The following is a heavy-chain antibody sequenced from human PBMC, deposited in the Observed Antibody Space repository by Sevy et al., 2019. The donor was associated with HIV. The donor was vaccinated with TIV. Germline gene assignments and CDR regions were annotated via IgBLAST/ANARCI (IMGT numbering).Heavy chain of an antibody. J-gene: IGHJ4*01. Sequence: ASVKVSCKASGFTFSDYYMHWVRQAPGQGLEWMGWFNPNNGESRSAQKFQGRVTLTGDMSISTAYMELTRLRSDDTAIYFCTRDDIYSHPWEFDWWGHGALVTVSS. D-gene: IGHD1-26*01. CDR2: FNPNNGES. V-gene: IGHV1-2*02. CDR3: TRDDIYSHPWEFDW. CDR1: GFTFSDYY.